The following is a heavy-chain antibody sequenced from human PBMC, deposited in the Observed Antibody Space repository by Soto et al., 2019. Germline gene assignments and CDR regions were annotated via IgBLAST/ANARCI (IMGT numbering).Heavy chain of an antibody. CDR1: GYTFTGYY. CDR3: AKGGAIVAAGTRVYLYNAMNV. Sequence: ASVKVSCKASGYTFTGYYAHWERQAPGQGLEWMGWINPNSGDTYLAQRFQGRVTMNRDTSIGTAYMELRGLTSDDTAEYYCAKGGAIVAAGTRVYLYNAMNVWGQGTTVTVSS. J-gene: IGHJ6*02. CDR2: INPNSGDT. D-gene: IGHD1-26*01. V-gene: IGHV1-2*02.